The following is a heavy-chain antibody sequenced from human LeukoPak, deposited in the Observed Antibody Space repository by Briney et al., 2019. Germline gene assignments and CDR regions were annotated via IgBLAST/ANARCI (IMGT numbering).Heavy chain of an antibody. CDR1: GYTFTSYG. CDR3: PRHSHMIYYDRCVYHLDAFDN. J-gene: IGHJ3*02. V-gene: IGHV1-18*01. D-gene: IGHD3-22*01. Sequence: ASVKVSCKPYGYTFTSYGISWVRQAPGQGLEWMGWISGYNGNTKYAQKLQGRVTMTTDTSTSTAYMGLRSLRSDDTAVYYCPRHSHMIYYDRCVYHLDAFDNWGQGTMVTVSS. CDR2: ISGYNGNT.